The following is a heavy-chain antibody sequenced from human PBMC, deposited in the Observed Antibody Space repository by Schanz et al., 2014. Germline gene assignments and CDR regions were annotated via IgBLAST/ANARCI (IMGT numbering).Heavy chain of an antibody. CDR3: ARDPGGTKTHGL. CDR2: IKQDESER. Sequence: VQLVESGGGVVQPGGSLRLSCAASGFTFSTYWMSWVRQAPGKGLEWVANIKQDESERSYVDSVKGRFTISRDNAKNSLYLQMNSLRAEDTAVYYCARDPGGTKTHGLWGQGTLVTVSS. J-gene: IGHJ4*02. V-gene: IGHV3-7*01. D-gene: IGHD2-15*01. CDR1: GFTFSTYW.